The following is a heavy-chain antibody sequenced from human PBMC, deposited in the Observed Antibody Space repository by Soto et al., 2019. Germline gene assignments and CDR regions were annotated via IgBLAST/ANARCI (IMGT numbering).Heavy chain of an antibody. J-gene: IGHJ4*02. CDR2: ISGSGGIT. V-gene: IGHV3-23*01. D-gene: IGHD6-13*01. CDR3: ARLGSRRQQLSPNLDY. CDR1: GFTFSSYA. Sequence: GGSLRLSCAASGFTFSSYAMSWVRQAPGKGLEWVSAISGSGGITYYADSVKGRFTISRDNSKNTLYLQMNSLRAEDTAVYYCARLGSRRQQLSPNLDYWGQGTLVTVSS.